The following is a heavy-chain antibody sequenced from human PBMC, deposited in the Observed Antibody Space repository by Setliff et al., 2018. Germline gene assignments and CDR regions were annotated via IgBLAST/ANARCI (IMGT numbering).Heavy chain of an antibody. Sequence: SVKVSCKASGGTFSSYAISWVRQAPGQGLEWMGGIIPIFGTANYAQKFQGRVTITADESTSTAYMELSSLRSEDTAVYYCARDLRPGTAAAGTYYYYYMDVWGKGTTVTVSS. J-gene: IGHJ6*03. CDR2: IIPIFGTA. CDR1: GGTFSSYA. D-gene: IGHD6-13*01. V-gene: IGHV1-69*13. CDR3: ARDLRPGTAAAGTYYYYYMDV.